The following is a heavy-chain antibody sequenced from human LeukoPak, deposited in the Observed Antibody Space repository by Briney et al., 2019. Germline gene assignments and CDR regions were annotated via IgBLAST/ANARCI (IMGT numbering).Heavy chain of an antibody. D-gene: IGHD6-19*01. CDR3: ARPSSGKGY. Sequence: SETLSLTCTVSGGSISSSSYYWGWIRQPPGKGLEWIGSVYYSGSTYYNPSLKSRVTISVDTPKNQFSLKLSPVTAADTAVYYCARPSSGKGYWGQGTLVTVSS. J-gene: IGHJ4*02. V-gene: IGHV4-39*01. CDR1: GGSISSSSYY. CDR2: VYYSGST.